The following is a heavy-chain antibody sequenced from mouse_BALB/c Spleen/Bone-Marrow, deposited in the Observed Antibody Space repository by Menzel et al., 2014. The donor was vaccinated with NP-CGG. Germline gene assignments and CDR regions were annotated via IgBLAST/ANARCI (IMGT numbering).Heavy chain of an antibody. Sequence: GVSVKISCKGSGYTFTDYAMHWVKQSHAKSLEWIGVISTYYGDASYNQKFKGKATMTVDKSSSTAYMELARLTSEDSAIYYCARESIYYYGSTLDYWGQGTTLTVSS. CDR3: ARESIYYYGSTLDY. CDR1: GYTFTDYA. J-gene: IGHJ2*01. CDR2: ISTYYGDA. V-gene: IGHV1S137*01. D-gene: IGHD1-1*01.